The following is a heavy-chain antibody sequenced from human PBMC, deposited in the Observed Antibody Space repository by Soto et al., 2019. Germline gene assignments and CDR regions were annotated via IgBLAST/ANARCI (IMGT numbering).Heavy chain of an antibody. J-gene: IGHJ5*02. CDR3: ARGANSSSWYEFDP. Sequence: QVQLVQSGAEVKKPGSSVKVSCKASGGTFSSYAISWVRQAPGQGLEWMGGIIPIFGTANYAQKFQGRVTITADESTSTAYMERSSLRSEDTAVYYCARGANSSSWYEFDPWGQGTLVTVSS. V-gene: IGHV1-69*01. CDR2: IIPIFGTA. D-gene: IGHD6-13*01. CDR1: GGTFSSYA.